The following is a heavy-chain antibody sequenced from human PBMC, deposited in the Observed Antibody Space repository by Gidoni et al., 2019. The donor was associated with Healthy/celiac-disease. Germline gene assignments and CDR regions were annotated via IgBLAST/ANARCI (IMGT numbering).Heavy chain of an antibody. CDR2: ISGSGGST. CDR1: GFTFSSYA. Sequence: EVQLLESGGGLVQPGGSLRLSCAASGFTFSSYAMSWVRQAPGKGLEWVSAISGSGGSTYYADSVKGRFTISRDNSKKTLYLQMNSLRAEDTAVYYCAKDGGGAYDFWSGYLDYWGQGTLVTVSS. J-gene: IGHJ4*02. CDR3: AKDGGGAYDFWSGYLDY. V-gene: IGHV3-23*01. D-gene: IGHD3-3*01.